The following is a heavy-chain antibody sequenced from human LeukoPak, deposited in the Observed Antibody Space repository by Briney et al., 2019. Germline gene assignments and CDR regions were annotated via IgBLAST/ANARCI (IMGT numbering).Heavy chain of an antibody. J-gene: IGHJ5*02. CDR3: AKYADYSNYMDWFDA. V-gene: IGHV3-30*18. CDR2: ISYHGINK. Sequence: GGSLRLSCAASGFTFSSYGMHWVRQAPGKGLEWVAVISYHGINKYYADSLKDRFTISRDNSKNTLYLQMNSLTAEDTAVYYAAKYADYSNYMDWFDARGQGTLVSVSS. CDR1: GFTFSSYG. D-gene: IGHD4-11*01.